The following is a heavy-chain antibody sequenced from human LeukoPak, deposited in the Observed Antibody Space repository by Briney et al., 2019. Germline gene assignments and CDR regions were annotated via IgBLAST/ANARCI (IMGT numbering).Heavy chain of an antibody. V-gene: IGHV1-46*01. D-gene: IGHD3-10*01. CDR2: INPFGGTT. J-gene: IGHJ4*02. CDR1: GYTFTSYY. Sequence: ASVKVSCKASGYTFTSYYMLWVRQAPGQGLEWMGVINPFGGTTSYAQKFQGRVTMTRDTSTTTVYMELSSLRFEDTAVYYCARDRAASGNYYTFFDYWGQGSLVTVSS. CDR3: ARDRAASGNYYTFFDY.